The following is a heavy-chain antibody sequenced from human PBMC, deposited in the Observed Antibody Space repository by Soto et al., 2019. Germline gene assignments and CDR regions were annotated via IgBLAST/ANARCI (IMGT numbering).Heavy chain of an antibody. D-gene: IGHD3-10*01. Sequence: QVQLVESGGVVVQPGRSLRLSCAASGVTFSSYGMHWVRQAPGKGLEWVAVISYEGSNKYYADSVKGRFTISRDNSKNTLYLQMNSLRAEDTAGYYCAKDAPGGAHAFDIWGQGTMVTVSS. CDR2: ISYEGSNK. CDR3: AKDAPGGAHAFDI. CDR1: GVTFSSYG. V-gene: IGHV3-30*18. J-gene: IGHJ3*02.